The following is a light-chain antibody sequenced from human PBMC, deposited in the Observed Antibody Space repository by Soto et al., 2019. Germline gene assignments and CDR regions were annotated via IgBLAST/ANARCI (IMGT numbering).Light chain of an antibody. CDR3: QQSYSNTIT. Sequence: DIQITQSPSSLSASVGDMVTITYRASQSISSYLNWYQQKQGKAPKLLIYAASSLQSGVPSRFSGSGSGTDLTITISSMKNEDFETYYCQQSYSNTITFGQGTRLEIK. J-gene: IGKJ5*01. V-gene: IGKV1-39*01. CDR2: AAS. CDR1: QSISSY.